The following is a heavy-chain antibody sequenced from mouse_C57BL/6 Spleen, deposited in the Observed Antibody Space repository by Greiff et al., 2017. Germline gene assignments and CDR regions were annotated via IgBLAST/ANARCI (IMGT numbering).Heavy chain of an antibody. V-gene: IGHV5-17*01. J-gene: IGHJ3*01. CDR1: GFTFSDYG. D-gene: IGHD4-1*01. Sequence: EVKLVESGGGLVKPGGSLKLSCAASGFTFSDYGMHWVRQAPEKGLEWVAYISSGSSTIYYADTVKGRFTISRDNAKNTLFLQMTSLRSEDTAMYYCARDSFTGTGFAYWGQGTLVTVSA. CDR2: ISSGSSTI. CDR3: ARDSFTGTGFAY.